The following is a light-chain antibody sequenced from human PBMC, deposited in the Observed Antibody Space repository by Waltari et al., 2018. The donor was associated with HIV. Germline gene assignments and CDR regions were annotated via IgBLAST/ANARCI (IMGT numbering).Light chain of an antibody. CDR2: KDT. CDR3: QSADTGGTRV. CDR1: ALVKQS. V-gene: IGLV3-25*03. Sequence: SFELTQPPSMSVSPVPTASITCSGHALVKQSTYWYQQKPGKAPVVVMYKDTERPSGIPERCSGSSSGKTVTLTISGVQSEDEADYYCQSADTGGTRVFGPGTKVTVL. J-gene: IGLJ1*01.